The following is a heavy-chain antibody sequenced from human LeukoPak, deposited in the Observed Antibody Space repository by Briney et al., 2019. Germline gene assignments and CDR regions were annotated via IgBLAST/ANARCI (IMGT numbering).Heavy chain of an antibody. CDR1: GGTFSSYA. CDR3: ARESRPQWLATGPVDY. CDR2: INPSDGST. V-gene: IGHV1-46*01. Sequence: ASVKVSCKASGGTFSSYAISWVRQAPGQGLEWMGIINPSDGSTSYAQKFQGRVTMARDTPTSTVYMELSSLRSEDTAVYYCARESRPQWLATGPVDYWGQGTLVAVTS. J-gene: IGHJ4*02. D-gene: IGHD6-19*01.